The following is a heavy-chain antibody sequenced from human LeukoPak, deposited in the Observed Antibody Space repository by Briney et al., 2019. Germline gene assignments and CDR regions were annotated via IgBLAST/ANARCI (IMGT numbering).Heavy chain of an antibody. CDR1: GFSFSIYA. D-gene: IGHD7-27*01. CDR3: ARNWGLDY. V-gene: IGHV3-23*01. CDR2: ISDSDDST. J-gene: IGHJ4*02. Sequence: PGGSLRLSCAASGFSFSIYAMSWVRQAPGKGLEWVSVISDSDDSTYYADSVNGRFTISRDNSKNTVFLQMNSLRAEDTVVYYCARNWGLDYWGQGTLVTVSS.